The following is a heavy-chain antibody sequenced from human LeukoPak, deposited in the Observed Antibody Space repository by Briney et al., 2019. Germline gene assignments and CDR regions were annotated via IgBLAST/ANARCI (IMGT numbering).Heavy chain of an antibody. CDR2: ISGSGGST. CDR1: GFTFSSYA. J-gene: IGHJ4*02. CDR3: ARSRRGWYQFDY. V-gene: IGHV3-23*01. D-gene: IGHD6-19*01. Sequence: QPGGSLRLSCAASGFTFSSYAMSWVREAPGKGLEWVSTISGSGGSTYYADSAKCRFTVSRDNSKNTLYLQMSSLRAEDTAVYYGARSRRGWYQFDYWGQGTLVTVSS.